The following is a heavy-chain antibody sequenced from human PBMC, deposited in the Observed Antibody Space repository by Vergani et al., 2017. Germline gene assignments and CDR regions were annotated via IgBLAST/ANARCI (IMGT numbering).Heavy chain of an antibody. J-gene: IGHJ4*02. CDR2: IQFDGSNQ. D-gene: IGHD3-16*01. V-gene: IGHV3-30*02. CDR3: VKHFRGWGIDY. Sequence: QVQLVESGGGVVQRGGSLRLSCAPPGFTLINYNMRWIPQGPGKGLEFVDFIQFDGSNQYYADSVKGRFTLSRDFSKNTLYLQMNSLRTDDTATYYCVKHFRGWGIDYWGQGTQVIVSS. CDR1: GFTLINYN.